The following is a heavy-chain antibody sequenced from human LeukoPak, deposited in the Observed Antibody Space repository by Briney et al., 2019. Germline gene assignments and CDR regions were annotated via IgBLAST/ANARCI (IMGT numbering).Heavy chain of an antibody. CDR3: ARPTLVQYGVFDY. V-gene: IGHV1-46*01. D-gene: IGHD4-17*01. CDR1: GYTFTSYF. CDR2: INPSGGST. J-gene: IGHJ4*02. Sequence: ASVKVSCKASGYTFTSYFMHWVRQAPRQGLEWMGIINPSGGSTSYAQKFQGRVTMTRDTSTSTVYVELSSLRSEDTAVYYCARPTLVQYGVFDYWGQGTLVTVSS.